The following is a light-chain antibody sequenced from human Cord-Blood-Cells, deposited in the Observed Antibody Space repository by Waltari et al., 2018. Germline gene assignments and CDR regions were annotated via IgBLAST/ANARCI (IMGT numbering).Light chain of an antibody. CDR1: SSDVGGSNY. V-gene: IGLV2-14*01. CDR2: EVS. J-gene: IGLJ1*01. Sequence: QSALTQPASVSGSPGQSITISCNGTSSDVGGSNYVSWYQTHPGKAPKLMIYEVSNRPSGVSNRFSDSKSGNTASLTISGLQAEDEADYYCSSYTSSSTPYVFGTGTKVTVL. CDR3: SSYTSSSTPYV.